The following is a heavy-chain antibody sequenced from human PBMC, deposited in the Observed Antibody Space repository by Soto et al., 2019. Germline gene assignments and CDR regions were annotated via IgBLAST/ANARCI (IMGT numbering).Heavy chain of an antibody. CDR1: GFTFSSYG. D-gene: IGHD5-18*01. V-gene: IGHV3-33*01. Sequence: QVQLVESGGGVVQPGRSLRLSCAASGFTFSSYGMHWVRQAPGKGLEWVAVIWCDGSNKYYADSVKGRFTISRDNSKNTLYLQRKSLRAEDTAVYYCAREGLSLGILWGQGTRVTVSS. CDR3: AREGLSLGIL. J-gene: IGHJ4*02. CDR2: IWCDGSNK.